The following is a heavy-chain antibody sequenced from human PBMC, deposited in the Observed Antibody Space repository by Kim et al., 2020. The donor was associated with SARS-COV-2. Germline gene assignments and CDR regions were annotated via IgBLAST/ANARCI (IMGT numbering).Heavy chain of an antibody. V-gene: IGHV4-4*07. CDR1: GGSISSYY. CDR3: ARIKTRPALRGPNYYYYGMDV. D-gene: IGHD1-26*01. Sequence: SETLSLTCTVSGGSISSYYWSWIRQPAGKGLEWIGRTYTSRSTNYNPSLKSRVTMSVDTSKNQFSLKLSSVAAADTAVYYCARIKTRPALRGPNYYYYGMDVWGQGTTVTVSS. CDR2: TYTSRST. J-gene: IGHJ6*02.